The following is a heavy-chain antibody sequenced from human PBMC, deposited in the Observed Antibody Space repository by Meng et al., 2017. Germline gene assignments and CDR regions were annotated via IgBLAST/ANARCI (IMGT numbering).Heavy chain of an antibody. D-gene: IGHD3-22*01. V-gene: IGHV5-51*01. CDR3: ARHCPTPPDTYDSSGYSAFDY. CDR1: GYSFTSYW. CDR2: IYPGDSDT. Sequence: GESLKISCKGSGYSFTSYWIGWVRQMPGKGLEWMGIIYPGDSDTRYSPSFQGQVTISADKSISTAYLQWSSLKASDTAMYYCARHCPTPPDTYDSSGYSAFDYWGQGTLVTVSS. J-gene: IGHJ4*02.